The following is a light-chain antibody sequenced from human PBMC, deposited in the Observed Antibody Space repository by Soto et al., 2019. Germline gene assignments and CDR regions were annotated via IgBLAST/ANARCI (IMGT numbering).Light chain of an antibody. CDR3: LQYGSSPT. CDR1: QSVSSSY. CDR2: GAS. V-gene: IGKV3-20*01. J-gene: IGKJ1*01. Sequence: EIVLTQSPGTLSLSPGERATLSCRASQSVSSSYLAWYQQKPGQAPRLLIYGASSRATGIPDRFSGSGSGTDFTLTISRLEPEDFAVYYCLQYGSSPTFGQGTKVEIK.